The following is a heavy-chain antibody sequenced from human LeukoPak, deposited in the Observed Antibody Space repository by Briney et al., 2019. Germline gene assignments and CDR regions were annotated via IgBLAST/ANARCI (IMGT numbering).Heavy chain of an antibody. Sequence: PSETLSLTCTVSGGSIRTYYWNWIRQPPGKGLEWIGYIYYSGSTNYNPSLTGRVTISVDTSKNQFSLKLSSVTPADPAVCYCAREYNYYDSSGWDAFEIWGQGTMVTVSS. D-gene: IGHD3-22*01. CDR3: AREYNYYDSSGWDAFEI. J-gene: IGHJ3*02. CDR1: GGSIRTYY. CDR2: IYYSGST. V-gene: IGHV4-59*01.